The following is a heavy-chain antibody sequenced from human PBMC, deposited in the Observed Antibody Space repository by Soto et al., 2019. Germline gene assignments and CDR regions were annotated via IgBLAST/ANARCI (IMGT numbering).Heavy chain of an antibody. CDR2: IYPGDSDT. CDR1: GYTFTAYW. D-gene: IGHD5-12*01. J-gene: IGHJ4*02. V-gene: IGHV5-51*01. Sequence: HGESLKISCKSSGYTFTAYWIAWVRQMPGKGLEWMGIIYPGDSDTRYSPSFQGQVTISADNSISTAYLQWSSLKASDTAMYYCARIGYSGFAADDWGQGTLVIVSA. CDR3: ARIGYSGFAADD.